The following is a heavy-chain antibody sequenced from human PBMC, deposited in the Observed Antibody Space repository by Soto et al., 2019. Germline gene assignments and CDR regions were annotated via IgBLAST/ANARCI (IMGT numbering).Heavy chain of an antibody. J-gene: IGHJ5*02. CDR1: GYTFTSYD. CDR2: MNPNSGNT. D-gene: IGHD3-10*02. CDR3: AREGESSDYYVDTKGNSFDT. V-gene: IGHV1-8*01. Sequence: ASVKVSCKASGYTFTSYDINWVRQATGQGLEWMGWMNPNSGNTGYAQKFQGRVTMTRNTSISTAYMELSSLRSEDTAVYYCAREGESSDYYVDTKGNSFDTWGQGTLVTVSS.